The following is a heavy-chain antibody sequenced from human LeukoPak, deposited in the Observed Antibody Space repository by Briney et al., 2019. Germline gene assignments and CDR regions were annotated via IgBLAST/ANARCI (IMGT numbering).Heavy chain of an antibody. CDR2: IYYSGST. CDR1: GCSISSSSYY. V-gene: IGHV4-39*01. J-gene: IGHJ5*02. CDR3: ARQGITMVRGGWFDP. Sequence: SETLSLTCTFSGCSISSSSYYWGWIRQPPGKGLEWIGSIYYSGSTYYNPSLKSRVTISVDTSKNQFSLKLSSVTAADTAVYYCARQGITMVRGGWFDPWGQGTLVTVSS. D-gene: IGHD3-10*01.